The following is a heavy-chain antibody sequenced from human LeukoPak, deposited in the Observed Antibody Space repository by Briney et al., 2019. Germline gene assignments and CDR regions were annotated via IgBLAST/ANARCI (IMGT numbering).Heavy chain of an antibody. D-gene: IGHD4-17*01. Sequence: GGSLRLSCAASAFTFSSYAVSWVRQAPGKGLEWVSAISARGDSTYYADSVEGRFTISRDNSKNTLYLQMNSLRAEDTALYYCARGAYGDYDYWGQGTLVTVSS. V-gene: IGHV3-23*01. CDR1: AFTFSSYA. CDR3: ARGAYGDYDY. CDR2: ISARGDST. J-gene: IGHJ4*02.